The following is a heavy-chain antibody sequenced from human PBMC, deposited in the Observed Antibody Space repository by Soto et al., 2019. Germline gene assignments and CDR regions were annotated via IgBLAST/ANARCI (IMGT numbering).Heavy chain of an antibody. CDR2: FDPEDGET. CDR3: ATSAGTYVRYSTNDVLDI. D-gene: IGHD5-12*01. V-gene: IGHV1-24*01. CDR1: GYTLTELS. Sequence: VASVKVSCKVSGYTLTELSMHWVRQAPGKRLEWMGGFDPEDGETIYAQKFQGRVTMTEDTSTDTAYMELSSLRSDDTAVYYCATSAGTYVRYSTNDVLDIWGQGTMVTVSS. J-gene: IGHJ3*02.